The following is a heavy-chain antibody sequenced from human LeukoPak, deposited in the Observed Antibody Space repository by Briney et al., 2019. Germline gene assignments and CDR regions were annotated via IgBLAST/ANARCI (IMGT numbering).Heavy chain of an antibody. CDR1: EITFINYW. J-gene: IGHJ4*02. CDR2: INSDCSII. CDR3: ARGLSGHYFDY. V-gene: IGHV3-74*01. D-gene: IGHD2-15*01. Sequence: GGSLRLSCAASEITFINYWMHWVRQAPGKGLLWFSRINSDCSIINYADSVKGRFTISRDNAKNSLYLQMNTLSAEDTALYYCARGLSGHYFDYWGQGTLVTVSS.